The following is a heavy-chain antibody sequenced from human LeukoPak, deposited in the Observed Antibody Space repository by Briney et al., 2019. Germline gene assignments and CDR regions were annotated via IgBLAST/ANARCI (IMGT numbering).Heavy chain of an antibody. CDR3: AKDEAFIVGATVVDY. D-gene: IGHD1-26*01. Sequence: PGGSPRLSCAASGFTFSSYGMHWVRQAPGKGLEWVAFIRYDGSNKYYADSVKGRFTISRDNSKNTLYLQMNSLRAEDTAVYYCAKDEAFIVGATVVDYWGQGTLVTVSS. V-gene: IGHV3-30*02. J-gene: IGHJ4*02. CDR1: GFTFSSYG. CDR2: IRYDGSNK.